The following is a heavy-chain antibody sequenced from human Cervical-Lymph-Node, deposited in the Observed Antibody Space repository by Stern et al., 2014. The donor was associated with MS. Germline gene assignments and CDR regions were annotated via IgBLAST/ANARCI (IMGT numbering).Heavy chain of an antibody. CDR1: GFTFSSYG. CDR3: ARFDSSGTPFDY. CDR2: IWYDGSNK. Sequence: VQLVQSGGGVVQPGRSLRLSCAASGFTFSSYGMHWVRQAPGKGLEWVAVIWYDGSNKYYADSVKGRFTISRDNSKNTLYLQMNSLRAEDTAVYYCARFDSSGTPFDYWGQGTLVTVSS. V-gene: IGHV3-33*01. J-gene: IGHJ4*02. D-gene: IGHD3-22*01.